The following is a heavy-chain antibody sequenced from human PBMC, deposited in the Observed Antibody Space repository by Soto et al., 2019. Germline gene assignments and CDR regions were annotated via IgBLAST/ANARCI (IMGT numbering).Heavy chain of an antibody. CDR3: ARDEVERYYYDSSGYYSGYFQH. CDR2: ISYDGSNK. D-gene: IGHD3-22*01. CDR1: GFTFSSYA. J-gene: IGHJ1*01. V-gene: IGHV3-30-3*01. Sequence: PGGSLRLSCAASGFTFSSYAMHWVRQAPGKGLEWVAVISYDGSNKYYADSVKGRFTISRDNSKNTLYLQMNSLRAEDTAVYYCARDEVERYYYDSSGYYSGYFQHWGQGTLVTVSS.